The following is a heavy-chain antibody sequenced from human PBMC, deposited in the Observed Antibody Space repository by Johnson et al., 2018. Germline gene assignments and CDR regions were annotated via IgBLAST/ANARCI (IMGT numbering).Heavy chain of an antibody. J-gene: IGHJ3*02. V-gene: IGHV3-21*01. CDR2: IRSSSSYI. CDR3: AREVAPGACDI. D-gene: IGHD2-15*01. Sequence: EVQLVESGGGLVKPGGSLRLSCAASGFTFSSYSMNWVRQAPGKGLEWVSSIRSSSSYIYYADSVKGRFTIARDNAKNSLQLEMNSQRAEDTAVYYCAREVAPGACDIWGQGKMVT. CDR1: GFTFSSYS.